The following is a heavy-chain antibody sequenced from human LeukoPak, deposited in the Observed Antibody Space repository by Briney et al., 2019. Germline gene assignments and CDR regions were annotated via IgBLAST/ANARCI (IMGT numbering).Heavy chain of an antibody. V-gene: IGHV3-7*01. CDR3: ARGDYYDTSGKYVDAFDV. J-gene: IGHJ3*01. CDR1: GFTFSSYS. CDR2: IKQDGNEK. D-gene: IGHD3-22*01. Sequence: GGSLRLSCAASGFTFSSYSMNWVRQAPGKGLEWVANIKQDGNEKFYVDSVKGRFTISRDNAKNALYLQMNSLRVEETAIYYCARGDYYDTSGKYVDAFDVWGQGTMVTVSS.